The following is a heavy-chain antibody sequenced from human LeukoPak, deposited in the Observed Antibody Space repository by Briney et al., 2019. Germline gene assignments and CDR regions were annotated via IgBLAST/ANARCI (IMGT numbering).Heavy chain of an antibody. V-gene: IGHV3-23*01. D-gene: IGHD6-13*01. CDR3: AKDGDSSPTRY. CDR1: GFTFSSSA. J-gene: IGHJ4*02. CDR2: ISGSGGST. Sequence: GGSLRLSCAASGFTFSSSAMSWVRQAPGKGLEWVSAISGSGGSTYYADSVKGRFTISRDNSKNTLYLQMNSLRAEDTAVYYCAKDGDSSPTRYWGQGTLVTVSS.